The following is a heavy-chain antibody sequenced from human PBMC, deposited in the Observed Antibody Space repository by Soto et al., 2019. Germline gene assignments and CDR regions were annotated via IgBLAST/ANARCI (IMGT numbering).Heavy chain of an antibody. CDR1: GYTFSSYV. D-gene: IGHD3-10*01. CDR3: ARSVLYYGSGSYPAGFDY. CDR2: ISPYNGNT. Sequence: ASVKVSCKASGYTFSSYVISWVRLTPGQGLEWMGWISPYNGNTNYVQKFQGRVTMTTDTSTTTAYMELRSLRSDDTAVYYCARSVLYYGSGSYPAGFDYWGQGTLVTGLL. V-gene: IGHV1-18*01. J-gene: IGHJ4*02.